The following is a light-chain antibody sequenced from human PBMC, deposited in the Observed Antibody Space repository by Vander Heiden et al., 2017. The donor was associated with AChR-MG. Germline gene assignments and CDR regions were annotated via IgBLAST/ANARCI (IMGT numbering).Light chain of an antibody. CDR2: EGT. J-gene: IGLJ2*01. Sequence: QSALTQPASVSGSPGPSITISCTGTSSDVGNYNLVSWYQQHPGKAPKLIIYEGTRRPSAVSNRFSASKSGNTASLTISGLQPDDESDYYCCSYAGSTTFVVFGGGTKLTVL. V-gene: IGLV2-23*01. CDR1: SSDVGNYNL. CDR3: CSYAGSTTFVV.